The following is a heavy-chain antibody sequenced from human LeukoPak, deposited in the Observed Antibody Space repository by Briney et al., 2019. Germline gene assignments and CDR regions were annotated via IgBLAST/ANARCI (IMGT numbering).Heavy chain of an antibody. CDR2: IHPNSGAS. J-gene: IGHJ3*02. V-gene: IGHV1-2*02. CDR3: AREGRAGSSGWFGAFDI. CDR1: TGYY. Sequence: GASVKVSCKTSTGYYMHWVRQAPGQGLEYMGWIHPNSGASKSVPKFQGRDTMTRDTSINTDYVELSSLTSDDTAMYYCAREGRAGSSGWFGAFDIWGQGTMVIVSS. D-gene: IGHD6-13*01.